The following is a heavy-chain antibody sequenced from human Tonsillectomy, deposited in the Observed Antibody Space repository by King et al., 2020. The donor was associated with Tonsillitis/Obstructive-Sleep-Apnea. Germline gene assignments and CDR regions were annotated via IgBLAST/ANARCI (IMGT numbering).Heavy chain of an antibody. J-gene: IGHJ3*02. CDR3: ASTRGGKAFDI. V-gene: IGHV3-33*03. D-gene: IGHD2-15*01. CDR2: IWSDGSNK. CDR1: GFTFSSSG. Sequence: VQLVQSGGGVVQPGRSLRLSCAASGFTFSSSGMHWVRQAPGKGLEWVAVIWSDGSNKNYIDSVKGRFTISRDNSKNTRYLQMNSLRSEDSALYYCASTRGGKAFDIWGQGTLVTASS.